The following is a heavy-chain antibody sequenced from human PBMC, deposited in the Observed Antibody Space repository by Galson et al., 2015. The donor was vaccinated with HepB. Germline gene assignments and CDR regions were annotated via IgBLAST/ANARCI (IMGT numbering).Heavy chain of an antibody. D-gene: IGHD1-26*01. CDR2: IIPIFGTA. CDR1: GGTFSSYA. CDR3: ARGLSVVGATTSYYYYGMDV. V-gene: IGHV1-69*13. J-gene: IGHJ6*02. Sequence: SVKVSCKASGGTFSSYAISWVRQAPGQGLEWMGGIIPIFGTANYAQKFQGRVTITADESTSTAYMELSSLRSEDTAVYYCARGLSVVGATTSYYYYGMDVWGQGTTVTVSS.